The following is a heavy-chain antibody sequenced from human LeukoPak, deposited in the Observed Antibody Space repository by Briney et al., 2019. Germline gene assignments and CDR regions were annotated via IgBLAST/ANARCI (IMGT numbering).Heavy chain of an antibody. CDR2: IYYSGST. D-gene: IGHD6-19*01. V-gene: IGHV4-59*01. J-gene: IGHJ5*02. Sequence: SETLSLTCTVSGGSISSYYWSWIRQPPGKGLEWIGYIYYSGSTNYNPSLKSRVTISVDTPKNQFSLKLSAVTAAETAVYYCARDIAVAGLAWFDPWGQGTLVTVSS. CDR1: GGSISSYY. CDR3: ARDIAVAGLAWFDP.